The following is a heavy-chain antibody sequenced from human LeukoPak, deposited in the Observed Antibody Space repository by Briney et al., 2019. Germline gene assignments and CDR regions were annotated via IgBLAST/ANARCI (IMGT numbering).Heavy chain of an antibody. Sequence: GGSLRLSCEASGFSFDDYAMHWVPQAPGEGLEWVSLIRGNGGDTKYADSVEGRFTISRDNGKNSLYLQMTSLRTEDAAWYYCSKGVRTGTSYNGFDPWGQGTLVTVSS. V-gene: IGHV3-43*02. J-gene: IGHJ5*02. CDR3: SKGVRTGTSYNGFDP. CDR1: GFSFDDYA. D-gene: IGHD7-27*01. CDR2: IRGNGGDT.